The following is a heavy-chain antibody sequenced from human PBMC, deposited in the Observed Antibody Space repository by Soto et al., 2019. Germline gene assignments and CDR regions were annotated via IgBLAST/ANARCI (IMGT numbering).Heavy chain of an antibody. J-gene: IGHJ4*02. V-gene: IGHV3-21*01. Sequence: EVQLVESGGGLVKPGGSLRLSCAASGFTFSSYSMNWVRQAPGKGLEWVSSISSSSSYIYYEDSVKGRFTISRDNAKNSLYLQMNSLRVEETAVYYCARETGSSCGGFDYWGQGTLVTVSS. CDR1: GFTFSSYS. CDR2: ISSSSSYI. CDR3: ARETGSSCGGFDY. D-gene: IGHD5-18*01.